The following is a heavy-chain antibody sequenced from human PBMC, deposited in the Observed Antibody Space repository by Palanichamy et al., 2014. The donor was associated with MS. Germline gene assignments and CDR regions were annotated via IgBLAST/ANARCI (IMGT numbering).Heavy chain of an antibody. Sequence: QLQLQESGPGLVKPSETLSLTCTVSGGSISSSSYSWGWIHQPPGKGLEWIGSIDYSGTTHYNPALKSRVTISVDTSKNQFSLKLSSVTAADTAVYYCARRVRGNRSSSWYLIDYWGQGTLVTVAS. V-gene: IGHV4-39*01. CDR3: ARRVRGNRSSSWYLIDY. CDR1: GGSISSSSYS. D-gene: IGHD6-13*01. J-gene: IGHJ4*02. CDR2: IDYSGTT.